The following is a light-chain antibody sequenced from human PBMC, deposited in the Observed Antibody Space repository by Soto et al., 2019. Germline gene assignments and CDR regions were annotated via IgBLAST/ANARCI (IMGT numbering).Light chain of an antibody. CDR1: QSISND. Sequence: EIVLTQSPATLSLSPGERATLSCRASQSISNDFAWYQQKPGQAPRLLIYDTSNRASGIPARFSGSGSGTDFTLTISGLEPEDFAVYYCQQRSDWPPITYRQGTRLEIK. CDR2: DTS. V-gene: IGKV3-11*01. CDR3: QQRSDWPPIT. J-gene: IGKJ5*01.